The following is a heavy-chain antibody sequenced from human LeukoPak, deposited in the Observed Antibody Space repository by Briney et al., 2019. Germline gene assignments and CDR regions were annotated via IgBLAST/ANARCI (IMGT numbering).Heavy chain of an antibody. V-gene: IGHV3-49*04. CDR3: NRGPIQLWLYYGMDV. Sequence: GGSLRLSCTASGFTFGDHAMSWVRQAPGKGLEWVGFIRSKAYGGTTEYAASVKGRFTISRDDYKSIAYLQMNSLKTEDTAVYYCNRGPIQLWLYYGMDVWGQGTTVIVSS. J-gene: IGHJ6*02. CDR2: IRSKAYGGTT. D-gene: IGHD5-18*01. CDR1: GFTFGDHA.